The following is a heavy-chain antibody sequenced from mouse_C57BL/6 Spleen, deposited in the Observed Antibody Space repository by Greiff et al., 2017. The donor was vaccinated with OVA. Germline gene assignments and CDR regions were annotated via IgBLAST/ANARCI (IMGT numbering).Heavy chain of an antibody. CDR2: ISSGSSTI. Sequence: DVMLVESGGGLVKPGGSLKLSCAASGFTFSDYGMHWVRQAPEKGLEWVAYISSGSSTIYYADTVKGRFTISRDNAKNTLFLQMTSLRSEDTAMYYCARRVYGSSYGYFDVWGTGTTVTVSS. CDR1: GFTFSDYG. J-gene: IGHJ1*03. D-gene: IGHD1-1*01. V-gene: IGHV5-17*01. CDR3: ARRVYGSSYGYFDV.